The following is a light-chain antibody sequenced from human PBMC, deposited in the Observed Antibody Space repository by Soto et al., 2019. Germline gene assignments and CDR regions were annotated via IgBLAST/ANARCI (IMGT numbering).Light chain of an antibody. CDR2: QTS. Sequence: EIVLTQSPATLSSSPGDRVTLSCMASQYINTRLAWYQHRPGQAPRLLIYQTSIRAAGIPARFSASGTGTDFTLTISDVQPEDVATYYCQKYNGARWTFGQGTKVDIK. CDR1: QYINTR. J-gene: IGKJ1*01. V-gene: IGKV3D-11*01. CDR3: QKYNGARWT.